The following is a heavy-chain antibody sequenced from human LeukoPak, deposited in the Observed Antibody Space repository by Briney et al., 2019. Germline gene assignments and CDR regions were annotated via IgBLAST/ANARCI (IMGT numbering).Heavy chain of an antibody. D-gene: IGHD3-10*01. CDR1: GYTFTSYG. CDR2: ISAYNGNT. V-gene: IGHV1-18*01. Sequence: ASVKVSCKASGYTFTSYGISWVRQAPGQGLEWMGWISAYNGNTNYAQKLQGTVTMPTDTSTSTAYMELRSLRSDDTAVYYCARAIDVRSDQILLLWFGETSVDPWGQGTLVIVSS. CDR3: ARAIDVRSDQILLLWFGETSVDP. J-gene: IGHJ5*02.